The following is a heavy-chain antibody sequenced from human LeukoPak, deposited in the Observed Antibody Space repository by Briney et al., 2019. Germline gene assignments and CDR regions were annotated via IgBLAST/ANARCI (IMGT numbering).Heavy chain of an antibody. CDR2: ISGSGGST. J-gene: IGHJ4*02. V-gene: IGHV3-23*01. CDR1: GFTFSSYA. CDR3: AKRSPIMVRGVITYYFDY. D-gene: IGHD3-10*01. Sequence: GGSLRLSCAASGFTFSSYAMSWVRQAPGKGLEWVSAISGSGGSTYYADSVKGRFTISRDNSKNTLYLQMNSLRAEDTAVYYFAKRSPIMVRGVITYYFDYWGQGTLVTVSS.